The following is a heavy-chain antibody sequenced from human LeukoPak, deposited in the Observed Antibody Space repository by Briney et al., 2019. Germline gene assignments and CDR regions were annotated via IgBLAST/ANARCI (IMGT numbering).Heavy chain of an antibody. CDR2: ISSHGGST. CDR1: GFTFSTYA. CDR3: ARDYSNHGYLDY. V-gene: IGHV3-64*01. Sequence: GGSLRLSCAASGFTFSTYAIHWVRQAPGKGPQFVSAISSHGGSTYYANSVKGRFTISRDNSENTVYLQMGSLRAEDTAVYYCARDYSNHGYLDYWGQGTLVTVSS. D-gene: IGHD4-11*01. J-gene: IGHJ4*02.